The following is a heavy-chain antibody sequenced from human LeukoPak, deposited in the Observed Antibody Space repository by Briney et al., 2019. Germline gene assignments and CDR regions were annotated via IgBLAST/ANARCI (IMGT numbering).Heavy chain of an antibody. Sequence: GGSLRLSCAASGFTFSSYGMHWVRQAPGKGLEWVAVIWYDGSNKYYADSVKGRFTISRDNSKNTLYLQMNSLRAEDTAVYYCAKGGASGAFDIWGQGTMVTVSS. J-gene: IGHJ3*02. CDR1: GFTFSSYG. CDR3: AKGGASGAFDI. CDR2: IWYDGSNK. D-gene: IGHD3-16*01. V-gene: IGHV3-33*06.